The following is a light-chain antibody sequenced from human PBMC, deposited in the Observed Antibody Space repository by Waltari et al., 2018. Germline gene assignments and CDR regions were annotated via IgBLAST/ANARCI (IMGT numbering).Light chain of an antibody. V-gene: IGKV3-11*01. Sequence: ELVLTQSPATLSLSPGERATLSCRASQSVGSYLGWYQQKPGQAPWLLIYDASNRATGIPARFSGGGSGTDFTLTISSLEPEDFAVYYCQQRSNWPLTFGGGTKVEIK. J-gene: IGKJ4*01. CDR3: QQRSNWPLT. CDR2: DAS. CDR1: QSVGSY.